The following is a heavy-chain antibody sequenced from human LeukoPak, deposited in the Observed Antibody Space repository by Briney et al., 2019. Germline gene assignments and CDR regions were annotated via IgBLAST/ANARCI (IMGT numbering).Heavy chain of an antibody. J-gene: IGHJ6*03. CDR2: ISGSGGST. Sequence: GGSLRLSCAASGFTFSSYAMSWVRQAPGKGLEWVSAISGSGGSTYYADSVKGRFTISRDNSKNTLYLQMNSLRAEDTAVYYCVKGPSSGYYMDVWGKGTTVTVSS. D-gene: IGHD3-10*01. V-gene: IGHV3-23*01. CDR3: VKGPSSGYYMDV. CDR1: GFTFSSYA.